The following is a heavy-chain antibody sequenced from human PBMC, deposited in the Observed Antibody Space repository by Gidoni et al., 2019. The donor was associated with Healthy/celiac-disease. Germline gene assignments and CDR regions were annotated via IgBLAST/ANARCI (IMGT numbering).Heavy chain of an antibody. CDR3: ARERQWLEAYFDY. D-gene: IGHD6-19*01. J-gene: IGHJ4*02. V-gene: IGHV3-21*01. Sequence: EVQLVESGGGLVKPGGSLRLSCAASGFTFSSYSMNWVRQAPGKGLEWVSSISSSSSYIYYTDSVKGRFTISRDNAKNSLYLQMNSLRAEDTAVYYCARERQWLEAYFDYWGQGTLVTVSS. CDR1: GFTFSSYS. CDR2: ISSSSSYI.